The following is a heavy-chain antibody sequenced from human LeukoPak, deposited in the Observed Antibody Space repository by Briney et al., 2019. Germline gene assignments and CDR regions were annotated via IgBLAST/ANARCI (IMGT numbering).Heavy chain of an antibody. CDR1: GGSISSYY. CDR3: AGGITPYDFWSGYYGLNWFDP. Sequence: SETLSLTCTVSGGSISSYYWSWIRQPPGKGLEWIGYIYYSGSTNYNPSLKSRVTISVDTSKNQLSLKLSSVTAADTAVYYCAGGITPYDFWSGYYGLNWFDPWGQGTLVTVSS. CDR2: IYYSGST. J-gene: IGHJ5*02. D-gene: IGHD3-3*01. V-gene: IGHV4-59*01.